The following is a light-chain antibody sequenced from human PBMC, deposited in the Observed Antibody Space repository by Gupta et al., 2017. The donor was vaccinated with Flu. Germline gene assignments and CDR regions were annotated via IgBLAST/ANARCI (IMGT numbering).Light chain of an antibody. CDR2: EVN. Sequence: QSALTLPASSSGSPGQSITISFTGTSSDVGSYNYFSCYQQYPGTAHKFMIYEVNNRASGVSLRFSASKSGNTASLTISGHQDEEEADYYCGSYSRSGNWVFGGGTKLTVL. CDR1: SSDVGSYNY. V-gene: IGLV2-14*01. J-gene: IGLJ3*02. CDR3: GSYSRSGNWV.